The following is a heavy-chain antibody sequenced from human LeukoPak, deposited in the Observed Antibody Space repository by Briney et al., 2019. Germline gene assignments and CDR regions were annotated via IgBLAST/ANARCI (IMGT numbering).Heavy chain of an antibody. D-gene: IGHD1-26*01. J-gene: IGHJ4*02. V-gene: IGHV1-2*02. CDR3: ARGGKSQWDPFDY. CDR1: GYTFSDYY. Sequence: ASVKVSCKASGYTFSDYYMHWVRQAPGQGIEWMGWINPNSGGTNYAQKFQGRVTMTRDTSISTAYVELSRLRSDDTAVYYCARGGKSQWDPFDYWGQGTLVTVSS. CDR2: INPNSGGT.